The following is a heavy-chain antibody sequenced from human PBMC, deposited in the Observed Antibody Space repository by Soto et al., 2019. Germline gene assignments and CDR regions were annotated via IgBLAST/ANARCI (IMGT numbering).Heavy chain of an antibody. V-gene: IGHV3-11*06. J-gene: IGHJ4*02. CDR3: ARDLLPYGEADY. CDR2: ISSSSSYT. D-gene: IGHD4-17*01. CDR1: GFTFSDYY. Sequence: PGGSLRLSCAASGFTFSDYYMSWIRQAPGKGLEWVSYISSSSSYTNYADSVKGRFTISRDNAKNSLYLQMNSLRAEDTAVYYCARDLLPYGEADYWGQGTLVTVSS.